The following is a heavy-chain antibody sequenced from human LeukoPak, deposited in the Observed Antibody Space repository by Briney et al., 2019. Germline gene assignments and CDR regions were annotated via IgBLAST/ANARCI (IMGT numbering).Heavy chain of an antibody. D-gene: IGHD1-26*01. CDR1: GGSISSGGYY. CDR3: ARGPAQLVGATFDY. J-gene: IGHJ4*02. V-gene: IGHV4-31*03. Sequence: TLSLTCTVSGGSISSGGYYWSWIRQHPGKGLEWIGYIYYSGSTYYNPSLKSRVTISVDTSKNQFSLKLSSVTAADTAVYYCARGPAQLVGATFDYWGQGTLVTVSS. CDR2: IYYSGST.